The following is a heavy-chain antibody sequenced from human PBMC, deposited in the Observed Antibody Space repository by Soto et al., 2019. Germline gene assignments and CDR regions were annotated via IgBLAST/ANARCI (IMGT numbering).Heavy chain of an antibody. Sequence: GGSLRLSCATSDFTFRNSWINWVRQAPGKGLEWVADIKPDGGATNYVDSVKGRFTISRDNVRNSASLQMNSLRVEDTAVYFCFGGNGGPQWGQGTLVTVSS. CDR2: IKPDGGAT. CDR1: DFTFRNSW. V-gene: IGHV3-7*03. D-gene: IGHD3-16*01. J-gene: IGHJ4*02. CDR3: FGGNGGPQ.